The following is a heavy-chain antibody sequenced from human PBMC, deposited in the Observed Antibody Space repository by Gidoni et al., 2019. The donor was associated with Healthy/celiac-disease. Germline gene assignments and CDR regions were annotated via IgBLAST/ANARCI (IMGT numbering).Heavy chain of an antibody. D-gene: IGHD5-12*01. CDR3: ARDQGYSGYDPDLGDY. CDR1: GFPFSRYA. Sequence: QVQLVESGGGVVQPGRSLRLSCAASGFPFSRYAMHWVRQAPGKGLEWVAVISYDGSNKYYADSVKGRFTISRDNSKNTLYLQMNSLRAEDTAVYYCARDQGYSGYDPDLGDYWGQGTLVTVSS. V-gene: IGHV3-30-3*01. CDR2: ISYDGSNK. J-gene: IGHJ4*02.